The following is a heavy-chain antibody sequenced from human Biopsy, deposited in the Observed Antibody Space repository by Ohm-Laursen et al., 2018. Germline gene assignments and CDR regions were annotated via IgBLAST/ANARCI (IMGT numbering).Heavy chain of an antibody. Sequence: GTLSPTCTVSGDSVSSGSFYWTWIRQPPGQGLEYIGYIYDRGSTDYNPSLQSRVTISVDTSKNHFSLRLRSVTPADTAIYYCARDRGYYSDRTVPGYFDLWGRGTLVTVSS. V-gene: IGHV4-61*03. J-gene: IGHJ2*01. CDR2: IYDRGST. CDR1: GDSVSSGSFY. CDR3: ARDRGYYSDRTVPGYFDL. D-gene: IGHD3-22*01.